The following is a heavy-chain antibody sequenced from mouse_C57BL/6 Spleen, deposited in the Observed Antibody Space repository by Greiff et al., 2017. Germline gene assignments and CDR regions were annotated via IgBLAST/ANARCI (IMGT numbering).Heavy chain of an antibody. D-gene: IGHD1-1*01. Sequence: QVQLKQPGAELVKPGASVKLSCKASGYTFTSYWMHWVKQRPGRGLEWIGRIDPNSGGTKYNEKFKSKATLTVDKPSSTAYMQLSSLTSEDAAVYYCAREGGFITTVVAPFDYWGQGTTLTVAS. V-gene: IGHV1-72*01. CDR2: IDPNSGGT. CDR1: GYTFTSYW. J-gene: IGHJ2*01. CDR3: AREGGFITTVVAPFDY.